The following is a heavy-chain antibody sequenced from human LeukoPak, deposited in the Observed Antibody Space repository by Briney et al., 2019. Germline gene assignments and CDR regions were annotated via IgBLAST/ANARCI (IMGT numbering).Heavy chain of an antibody. D-gene: IGHD3-9*01. CDR2: SNYRGST. CDR3: GRRTYYDTLTGYNYWYFDL. J-gene: IGHJ2*01. V-gene: IGHV4-59*01. CDR1: GGSISSYY. Sequence: PSETLSLTCTVSGGSISSYYWSWIRQPPGKGLEWNGYSNYRGSTDYNPSLKSRVTFSVDTSKNQFSLRLSSVTAADTAVYYCGRRTYYDTLTGYNYWYFDLWGRGTLVTVSS.